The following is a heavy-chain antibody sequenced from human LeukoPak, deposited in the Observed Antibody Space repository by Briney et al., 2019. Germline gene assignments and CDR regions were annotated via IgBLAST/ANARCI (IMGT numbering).Heavy chain of an antibody. CDR2: IYYSGST. D-gene: IGHD6-13*01. Sequence: SETLSLTCTVSGGSISSYYWSWIRQPPGKGLEWIGYIYYSGSTNYNPSLKSRVTISVDTSKNQFSLKLSSVTAADTAVYYCARLGIITAAGSNDYWGQGTLVTVSS. V-gene: IGHV4-59*01. J-gene: IGHJ4*02. CDR1: GGSISSYY. CDR3: ARLGIITAAGSNDY.